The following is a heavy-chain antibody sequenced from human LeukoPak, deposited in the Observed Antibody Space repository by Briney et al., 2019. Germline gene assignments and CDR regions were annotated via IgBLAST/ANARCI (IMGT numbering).Heavy chain of an antibody. CDR3: ARHGRWLHVGFWPPPFDY. CDR1: GGSFSGYY. J-gene: IGHJ4*02. V-gene: IGHV4-34*01. CDR2: IYYSGST. D-gene: IGHD5-12*01. Sequence: KPSETLSLTCAVYGGSFSGYYWSWIRQPPGKGLEWIGSIYYSGSTYYNPSLKSRVTISVDTSKNQFSLKLSSVTAADTAVYYCARHGRWLHVGFWPPPFDYWGQGTLVTVSS.